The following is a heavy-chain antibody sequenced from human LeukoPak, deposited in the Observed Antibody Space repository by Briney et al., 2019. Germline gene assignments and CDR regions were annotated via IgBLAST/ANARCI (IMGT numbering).Heavy chain of an antibody. CDR2: ISGDGGST. Sequence: VGSLRLSCAASGFTFDDYAVHWVRQAPGKGLEWVSLISGDGGSTYYADSVKGRFTISRDNSKNSLYLQMNSLRTEDTALYYCASTVAVPAFDIWGQGTMVTVSS. V-gene: IGHV3-43*02. CDR3: ASTVAVPAFDI. J-gene: IGHJ3*02. D-gene: IGHD6-19*01. CDR1: GFTFDDYA.